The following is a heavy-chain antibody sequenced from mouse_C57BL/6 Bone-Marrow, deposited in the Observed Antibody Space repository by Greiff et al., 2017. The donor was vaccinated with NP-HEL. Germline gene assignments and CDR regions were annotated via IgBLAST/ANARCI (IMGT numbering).Heavy chain of an antibody. J-gene: IGHJ4*01. CDR2: ILPGSGST. CDR1: GYTFTGYW. CDR3: AIYYYGRSYERNAMDY. Sequence: QVQLQQSGAELMKPGASVKLSCKATGYTFTGYWIEWVKQRPGQGLEWIGEILPGSGSTNYNEKFKGKATFTADTSSNTAYMQLSSLTTENSAIYYCAIYYYGRSYERNAMDYWGQGTSVTVSS. V-gene: IGHV1-9*01. D-gene: IGHD1-1*01.